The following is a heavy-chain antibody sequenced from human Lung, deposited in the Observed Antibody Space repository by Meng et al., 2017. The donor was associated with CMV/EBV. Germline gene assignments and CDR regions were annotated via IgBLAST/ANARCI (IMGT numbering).Heavy chain of an antibody. CDR3: ARDAGTIAVSGIGDY. Sequence: ASXXDSXKASGYIFTKYGVNWMRQAPGQGPEWMGWISAYNGDTMYAPKVQGRVTMTTDTSTSTAYMELRGLRSDDTDVYYCARDAGTIAVSGIGDYWGQGXLVTVSS. V-gene: IGHV1-18*01. J-gene: IGHJ4*02. D-gene: IGHD6-19*01. CDR2: ISAYNGDT. CDR1: GYIFTKYG.